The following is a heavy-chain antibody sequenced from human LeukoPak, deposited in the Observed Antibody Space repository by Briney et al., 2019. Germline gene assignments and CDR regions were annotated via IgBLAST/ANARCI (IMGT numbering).Heavy chain of an antibody. J-gene: IGHJ4*02. CDR3: ARAKSQRGYTYGPHTYFDY. CDR1: GGSISSADYS. CDR2: IYYSGST. D-gene: IGHD5-18*01. V-gene: IGHV4-30-4*01. Sequence: SETLSLACTVSGGSISSADYSWSWIRQPPGKGLEWIGYIYYSGSTYYNPSLKSRVTISVDTSKNQFSLRLSSVTAADTAVYYCARAKSQRGYTYGPHTYFDYWGQGTLVTVSS.